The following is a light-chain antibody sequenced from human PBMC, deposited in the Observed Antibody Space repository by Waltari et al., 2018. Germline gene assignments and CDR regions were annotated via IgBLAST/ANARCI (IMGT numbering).Light chain of an antibody. CDR3: PPSYLTPST. CDR1: QSISTF. Sequence: DIQMTQSPSSLSASLGDRVTITCRASQSISTFLNWYQQKPGEAPKLLVYTAPALQSGVPLRFRGRGSGTDLTLTHSRPQPEDSATYFCPPSYLTPSTFGRGTKVEIK. J-gene: IGKJ2*02. CDR2: TAP. V-gene: IGKV1-39*01.